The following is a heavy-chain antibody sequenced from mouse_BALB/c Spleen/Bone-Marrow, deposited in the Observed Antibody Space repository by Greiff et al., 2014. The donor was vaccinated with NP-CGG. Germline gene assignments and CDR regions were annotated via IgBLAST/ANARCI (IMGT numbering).Heavy chain of an antibody. V-gene: IGHV2-9*02. CDR1: GFSLTNYG. CDR2: IWAGGST. CDR3: ATYDYDGRFDY. D-gene: IGHD2-4*01. J-gene: IGHJ2*01. Sequence: VKLMESGPGLVAPSQNLSITCTVSGFSLTNYGVHWIRQPPGKGLEWLGIIWAGGSTNYNSALMSRLSISKDNSKGQVFFKMNSLQTDDTAIYYCATYDYDGRFDYWGQGTTLTVSS.